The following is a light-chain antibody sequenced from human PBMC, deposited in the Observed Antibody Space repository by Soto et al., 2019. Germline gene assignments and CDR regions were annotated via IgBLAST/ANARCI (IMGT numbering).Light chain of an antibody. J-gene: IGKJ4*01. Sequence: DIQMTQSPSPLSASVGARVTITCRASQSFSRWLAWYQKKPGKAPKVLIYDASILANGVPSRFSGSESGTEFTLTISSLRPDDFATYYCQKYYRYPLTFGGGTTVETK. V-gene: IGKV1-5*01. CDR1: QSFSRW. CDR2: DAS. CDR3: QKYYRYPLT.